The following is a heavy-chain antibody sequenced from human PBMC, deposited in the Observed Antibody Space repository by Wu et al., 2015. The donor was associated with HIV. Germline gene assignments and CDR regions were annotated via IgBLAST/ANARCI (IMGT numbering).Heavy chain of an antibody. J-gene: IGHJ3*02. D-gene: IGHD2-2*01. CDR1: GGTFSSFS. V-gene: IGHV1-69*05. CDR2: IIPIFGTA. Sequence: VQLVQSGAEVKKPGSSVKLSCKASGGTFSSFSINWVRQAPGQGLEWTGGIIPIFGTATYAQRFQGRATITSDESTSTAYMEVTGLRSEDTAVYYCTRGSNSWASDIWGQGTKVIVSS. CDR3: TRGSNSWASDI.